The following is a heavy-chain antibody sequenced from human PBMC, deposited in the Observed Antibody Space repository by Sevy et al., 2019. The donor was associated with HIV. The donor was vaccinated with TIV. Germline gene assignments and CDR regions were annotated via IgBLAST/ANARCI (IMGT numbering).Heavy chain of an antibody. CDR1: GGSITSNNYY. Sequence: SETLSLTCSVSGGSITSNNYYWGWIRQPPGKGLEWIGSIYHSGNTYYNPSLRSRVTVSVDTSRSPFSLKVTSVAASDTAVYFCASQPGYRSTYYGFSLSRTFDSWGPGTLVTVSS. V-gene: IGHV4-39*01. J-gene: IGHJ4*02. CDR3: ASQPGYRSTYYGFSLSRTFDS. CDR2: IYHSGNT. D-gene: IGHD6-19*01.